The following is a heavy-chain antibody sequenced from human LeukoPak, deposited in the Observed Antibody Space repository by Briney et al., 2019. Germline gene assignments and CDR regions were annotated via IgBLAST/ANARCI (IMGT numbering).Heavy chain of an antibody. J-gene: IGHJ5*02. CDR2: ISAYNGNT. Sequence: GASVKVSCKASGYTFTSYGISLVRQAPGQGLEWMGWISAYNGNTNYAQKLQGRGTMTTDASTSKAYMELRSLRSDDTAVYYCARDRVVPAAMGWFDTWGQGTLVTVSS. D-gene: IGHD2-2*01. CDR3: ARDRVVPAAMGWFDT. V-gene: IGHV1-18*01. CDR1: GYTFTSYG.